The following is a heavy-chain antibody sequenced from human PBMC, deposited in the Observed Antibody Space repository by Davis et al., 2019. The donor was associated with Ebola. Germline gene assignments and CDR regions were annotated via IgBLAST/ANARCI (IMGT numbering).Heavy chain of an antibody. CDR3: AGGEGSDYFVVGGGGDDAFDI. CDR2: ISSSSSYI. Sequence: GESLKISCAASGFTFSSYSMNWVRQAPGKGLEWVSSISSSSSYIYYADSVKGRFTISRDNAKNSLYLQMNSLRGEDTAVYYCAGGEGSDYFVVGGGGDDAFDIWGQGTMVTVSS. CDR1: GFTFSSYS. V-gene: IGHV3-21*01. D-gene: IGHD2/OR15-2a*01. J-gene: IGHJ3*02.